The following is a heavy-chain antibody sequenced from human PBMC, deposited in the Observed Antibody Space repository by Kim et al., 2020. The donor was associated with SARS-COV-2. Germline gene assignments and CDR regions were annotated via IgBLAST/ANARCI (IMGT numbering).Heavy chain of an antibody. V-gene: IGHV4-34*01. CDR2: INHSGST. Sequence: SETLSLTCAVYGGSFSGYYWSWIRQPPGKGLEWIGEINHSGSTNYNPSLKSRVTISVDTSKNQFSLKLSSVTAADTAVYYCARGLGGIAAAGLRYWGQGTLVTVSS. CDR1: GGSFSGYY. J-gene: IGHJ4*02. CDR3: ARGLGGIAAAGLRY. D-gene: IGHD6-13*01.